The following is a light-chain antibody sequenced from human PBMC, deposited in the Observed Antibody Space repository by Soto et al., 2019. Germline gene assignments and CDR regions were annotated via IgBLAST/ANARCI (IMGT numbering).Light chain of an antibody. V-gene: IGKV1-8*01. CDR1: QGISSY. CDR2: AAS. Sequence: AIRMTQSPSSLSASTGERATLSCRASQGISSYLAWYQQKPGKAPKLLIYAASTLQSGVPSRFSGSGSGTDFTLTSSCLQSEDFATYYCQQYYSYPLTFGPGTKVDIK. J-gene: IGKJ3*01. CDR3: QQYYSYPLT.